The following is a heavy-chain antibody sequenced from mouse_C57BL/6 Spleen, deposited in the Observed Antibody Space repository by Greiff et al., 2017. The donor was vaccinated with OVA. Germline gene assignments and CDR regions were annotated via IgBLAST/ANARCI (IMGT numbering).Heavy chain of an antibody. CDR3: TRGGSSPSAY. D-gene: IGHD1-1*01. V-gene: IGHV5-9-1*02. J-gene: IGHJ3*01. Sequence: EVKLMESGEGLVKPGGSLKLSCAASGFTFSSYAMSWVRQTPEKRLEWVAYISSGGDYIYYADTVKGRFTISRDNARNTLYLQMSSLKSEDTAVYYCTRGGSSPSAYWGQGTLVTVSA. CDR2: ISSGGDYI. CDR1: GFTFSSYA.